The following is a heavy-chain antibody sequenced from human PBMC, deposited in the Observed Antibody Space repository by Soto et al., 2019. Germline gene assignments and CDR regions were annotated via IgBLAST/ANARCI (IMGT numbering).Heavy chain of an antibody. D-gene: IGHD6-13*01. CDR3: ARDRLDSSSPSVMDV. V-gene: IGHV1-46*01. CDR1: GYAFTSYY. CDR2: INPSGGST. J-gene: IGHJ6*02. Sequence: ASVKVSCKASGYAFTSYYMHWVRQAPGQGLEWMGIINPSGGSTSYAQKFQGRVTMTRDTSTSTVYMELSSLRSEDTAVYYCARDRLDSSSPSVMDVWGQGTTVTVSS.